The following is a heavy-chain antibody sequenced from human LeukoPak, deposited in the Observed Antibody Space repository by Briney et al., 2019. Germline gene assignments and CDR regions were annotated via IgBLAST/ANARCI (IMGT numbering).Heavy chain of an antibody. V-gene: IGHV3-15*01. D-gene: IGHD3-10*01. CDR1: GFTFSNAW. CDR2: IKSKTDGGTT. J-gene: IGHJ4*02. Sequence: TPGGSLRLSCAASGFTFSNAWMSWVRQAPGKGLEWVGRIKSKTDGGTTDYAAPVKGRFTISRDDSKNTLYLQMNSLKTEDTAVYYCTTPSYYYGSGSYSSPWDWGQGTLVTVSS. CDR3: TTPSYYYGSGSYSSPWD.